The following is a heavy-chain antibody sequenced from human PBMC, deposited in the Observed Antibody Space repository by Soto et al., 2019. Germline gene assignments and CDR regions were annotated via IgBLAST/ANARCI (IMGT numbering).Heavy chain of an antibody. CDR1: GFTVSSNY. V-gene: IGHV3-66*01. D-gene: IGHD2-8*02. J-gene: IGHJ5*02. CDR2: LYSDGTT. CDR3: ARWATGGSVAQAGLDA. Sequence: EVQLVESGGGLVQPGGSLRLSCAASGFTVSSNYMSWVRQASGKGLDWVSVLYSDGTTNYPDSVKGRFTISRDNFKNTLYLQMNSLRVEDTAVYHCARWATGGSVAQAGLDAWGQGTLVTVSS.